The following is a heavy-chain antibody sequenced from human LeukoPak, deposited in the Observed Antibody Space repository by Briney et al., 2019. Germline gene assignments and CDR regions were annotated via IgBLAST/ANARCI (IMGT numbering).Heavy chain of an antibody. D-gene: IGHD1-14*01. Sequence: PGGSLRLSCAASGFTFSSYGMHWVRQAPGKGLEWVAVISYDSVNKYYAGSVRGRFTTSRDNSKNTLYLQMNSLRADDTAVYYCAKVNNLDYWGQGTLVTVSS. CDR2: ISYDSVNK. J-gene: IGHJ4*02. CDR1: GFTFSSYG. CDR3: AKVNNLDY. V-gene: IGHV3-30*18.